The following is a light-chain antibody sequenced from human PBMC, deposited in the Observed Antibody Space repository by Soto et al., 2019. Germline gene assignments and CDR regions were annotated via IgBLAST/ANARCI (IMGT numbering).Light chain of an antibody. Sequence: QSVLTQPASVSGSPGQSITISCTGTRSDVGAYNYVSWYQQHPGKAPKLIIYDVGNRPSGVSNRFSGSKSGNTASLTISGLQAEDEAEYYCSSYTSSSTRVFGTGTKVTVL. V-gene: IGLV2-14*01. CDR1: RSDVGAYNY. J-gene: IGLJ1*01. CDR2: DVG. CDR3: SSYTSSSTRV.